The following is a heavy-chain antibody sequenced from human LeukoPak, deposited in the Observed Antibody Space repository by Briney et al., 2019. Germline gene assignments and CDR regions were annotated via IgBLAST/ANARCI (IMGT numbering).Heavy chain of an antibody. J-gene: IGHJ4*02. V-gene: IGHV4-59*01. D-gene: IGHD5-12*01. CDR2: ISYSGST. CDR3: ARGARGYPDDNFDY. Sequence: GSLRLSCAASGFTFNNYAMSWIRQPPGKGLEWIGYISYSGSTNYSPSLKSRVTISVDTSKKQFSLNLNSVTAADTAIYYCARGARGYPDDNFDYWGQGTLVTVSS. CDR1: GFTFNNYA.